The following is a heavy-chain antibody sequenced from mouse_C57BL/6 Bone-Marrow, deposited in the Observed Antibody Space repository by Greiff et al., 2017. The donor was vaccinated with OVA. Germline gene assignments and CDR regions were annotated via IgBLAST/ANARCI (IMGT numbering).Heavy chain of an antibody. CDR1: GFSLTSYG. V-gene: IGHV2-2*01. CDR2: IWSGGST. J-gene: IGHJ3*01. Sequence: VKLVESGPGLVQPSQSLSITCTVSGFSLTSYGVHWVRQSPGKGLEWLGVIWSGGSTDYNAAFISRLSISKDNSKSQVFFKMNSLQADDTAIYYCAGQDSSGYPWFADWGQGTLVTVSA. CDR3: AGQDSSGYPWFAD. D-gene: IGHD3-2*02.